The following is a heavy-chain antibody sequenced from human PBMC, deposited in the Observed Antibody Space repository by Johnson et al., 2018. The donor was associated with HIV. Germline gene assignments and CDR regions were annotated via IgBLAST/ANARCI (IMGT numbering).Heavy chain of an antibody. CDR3: ARGITMIVVVKGDAFDI. Sequence: MQLVESGGGLVQPGGSLRLSCAASGFAFSSYDMHWVRQAPGKGLEWVSGINWNGGSTGYADSVKGRFTISRDNSKNTLYLQMNSLRAEDTAVYYCARGITMIVVVKGDAFDIWGQGTMVTVSS. CDR1: GFAFSSYD. CDR2: INWNGGST. D-gene: IGHD3-22*01. J-gene: IGHJ3*02. V-gene: IGHV3-20*04.